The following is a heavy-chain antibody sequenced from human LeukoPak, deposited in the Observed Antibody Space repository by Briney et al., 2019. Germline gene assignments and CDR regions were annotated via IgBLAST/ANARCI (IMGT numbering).Heavy chain of an antibody. CDR2: ISGSGGST. CDR1: GFTFSSYA. J-gene: IGHJ3*02. D-gene: IGHD3-22*01. Sequence: PGGSLRLSCAASGFTFSSYAMSWVRQAPGKGLEWVSAISGSGGSTYYADSVKGRFTISRDNSKNTLYLQMNSLRAEDTAVYYCARVRTYYYDSSGYPDAFDIWGQGTMVTVSS. CDR3: ARVRTYYYDSSGYPDAFDI. V-gene: IGHV3-23*01.